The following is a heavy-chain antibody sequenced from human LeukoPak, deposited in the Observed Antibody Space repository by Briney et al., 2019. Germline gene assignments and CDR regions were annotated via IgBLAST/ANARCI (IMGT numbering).Heavy chain of an antibody. CDR3: ARGPYGDCGQGFDY. CDR1: GFTFSSYE. Sequence: GGSLRLSCAASGFTFSSYEMNWVRQAPGKGLEWVSYISSSGSTIYYADSVKGRFTISRDNAKNSLYLQMNSLRAEDTAVYYCARGPYGDCGQGFDYWGQGTLVTVSS. J-gene: IGHJ4*02. V-gene: IGHV3-48*03. D-gene: IGHD4-17*01. CDR2: ISSSGSTI.